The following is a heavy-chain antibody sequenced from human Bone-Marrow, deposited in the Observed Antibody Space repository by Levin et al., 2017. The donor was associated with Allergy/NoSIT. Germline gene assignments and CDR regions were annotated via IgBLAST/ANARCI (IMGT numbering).Heavy chain of an antibody. V-gene: IGHV3-66*01. D-gene: IGHD6-13*01. CDR1: GFTVSSKY. J-gene: IGHJ4*02. CDR3: ASRYSSSRYDY. Sequence: GGSLRLSCVGSGFTVSSKYMSWVRQAPGKGLEWVSVIYSDDTTYYTGSVRGRFIISRDNSRNTVYLQMNSLRAEDTAVYYCASRYSSSRYDYWGQGTLVTVSS. CDR2: IYSDDTT.